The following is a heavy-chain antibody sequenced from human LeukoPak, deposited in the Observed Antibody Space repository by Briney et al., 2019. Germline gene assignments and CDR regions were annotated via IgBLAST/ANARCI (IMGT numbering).Heavy chain of an antibody. Sequence: GGSLRLXCAASGFTFSSYAMHWVRQAPGKGLEYVSAISSNGGSTYYANSVKGRFTISRDNSKNTLYLQMGSLRAEDMAVYYCARDRYGSGGDFDYWGQGTLVTVSS. V-gene: IGHV3-64*01. CDR3: ARDRYGSGGDFDY. CDR1: GFTFSSYA. J-gene: IGHJ4*02. D-gene: IGHD3-10*01. CDR2: ISSNGGST.